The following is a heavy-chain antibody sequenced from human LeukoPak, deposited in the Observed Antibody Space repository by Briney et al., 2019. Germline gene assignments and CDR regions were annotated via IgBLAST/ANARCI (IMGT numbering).Heavy chain of an antibody. CDR3: ARLARGDTAMALVTTAFDY. J-gene: IGHJ4*02. V-gene: IGHV5-51*01. D-gene: IGHD5-18*01. Sequence: GESLKISCTGSGYSFTSYWIGWVRQMSGKGLEWMGMIYPGDSDTSYSPSFQGQVTISADESISTAYLQLSSLKASDTAMFYCARLARGDTAMALVTTAFDYWGQGTPVTVSS. CDR2: IYPGDSDT. CDR1: GYSFTSYW.